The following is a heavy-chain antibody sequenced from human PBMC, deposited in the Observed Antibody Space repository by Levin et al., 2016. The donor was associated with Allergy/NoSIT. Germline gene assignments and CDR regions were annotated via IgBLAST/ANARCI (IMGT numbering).Heavy chain of an antibody. V-gene: IGHV1-18*01. J-gene: IGHJ6*02. D-gene: IGHD2-2*01. CDR2: ISAYNGNT. CDR3: ARELIVVVPAAMEAVYYYGMDV. Sequence: ASVKVSCKASGYTFTSYGISWVRQAPGQGLEWMGWISAYNGNTNYAQKLQGRVTMTTDTSTSTAYMELRSLRSDDTAVYYCARELIVVVPAAMEAVYYYGMDVWGQGTTVTVSS. CDR1: GYTFTSYG.